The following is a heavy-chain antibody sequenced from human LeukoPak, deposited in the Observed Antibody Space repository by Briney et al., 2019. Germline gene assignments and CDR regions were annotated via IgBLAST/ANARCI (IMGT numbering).Heavy chain of an antibody. V-gene: IGHV3-23*01. Sequence: PGGSLRLSCAASGFTFSSYAVSWVRQAPGKGPEWVSAISGSGGSTYYADSVKGRFTISRDNSKNTLYLQMNSLRAEDTAVYYWANDYGDYPFDYWGQGTLVTVSS. CDR2: ISGSGGST. CDR3: ANDYGDYPFDY. CDR1: GFTFSSYA. J-gene: IGHJ4*02. D-gene: IGHD4-17*01.